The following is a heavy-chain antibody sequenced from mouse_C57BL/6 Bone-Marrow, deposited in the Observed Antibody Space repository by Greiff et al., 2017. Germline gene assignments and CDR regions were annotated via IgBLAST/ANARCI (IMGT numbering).Heavy chain of an antibody. CDR1: GYTFTDYN. D-gene: IGHD2-4*01. CDR3: ARGLRRYYFDY. Sequence: EVQLQQSGPELVKPGASVKMSCKASGYTFTDYNMHWVKQSHGKSLEWIGYINPNNGGTSSNQKFKGKATLTVNKSSSTAYMELRGLTSEDSAVYYCARGLRRYYFDYWGQGTTLTVSS. CDR2: INPNNGGT. V-gene: IGHV1-22*01. J-gene: IGHJ2*01.